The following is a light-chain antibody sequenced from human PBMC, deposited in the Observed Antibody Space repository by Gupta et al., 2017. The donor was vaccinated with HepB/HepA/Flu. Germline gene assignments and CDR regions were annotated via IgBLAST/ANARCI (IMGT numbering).Light chain of an antibody. CDR1: SSDVGGYNY. J-gene: IGLJ2*01. Sequence: QSALTQPASVSGSPGQSITISCTGTSSDVGGYNYVSWYQQHPGKAPQLMIYHVTNRPSGVSNRFSGSKSGNTASLTISGLQVEDEADYYCSSYTGSSTLIFGGGTKVTVL. V-gene: IGLV2-14*03. CDR2: HVT. CDR3: SSYTGSSTLI.